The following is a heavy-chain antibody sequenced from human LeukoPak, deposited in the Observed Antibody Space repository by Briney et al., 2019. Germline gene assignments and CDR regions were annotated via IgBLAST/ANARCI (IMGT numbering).Heavy chain of an antibody. Sequence: GGSLRLSCAVSGFTFSSYSMNWVRQAPGKGLEWVSYISSSSSTIYYADSVKGRFTISRDNAKNSLYLQMNSLRAEDTALYYCARMNYVSSGWGAPFDYWGQGTLVTVSS. CDR3: ARMNYVSSGWGAPFDY. CDR2: ISSSSSTI. CDR1: GFTFSSYS. V-gene: IGHV3-48*04. D-gene: IGHD3-10*02. J-gene: IGHJ4*02.